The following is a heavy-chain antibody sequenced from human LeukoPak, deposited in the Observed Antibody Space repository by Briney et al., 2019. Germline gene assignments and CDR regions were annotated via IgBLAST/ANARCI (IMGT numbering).Heavy chain of an antibody. V-gene: IGHV4-31*03. CDR1: GCSISSGGYY. D-gene: IGHD5/OR15-5a*01. J-gene: IGHJ4*02. CDR2: IYYSGST. CDR3: ARCPVCLY. Sequence: PSQTLSLTCTVSGCSISSGGYYWSWIRHHPGKGLEWIGYIYYSGSTYYNPSLKSRVTISVDTSKNQFSVKLSSVRAADTAGYYCARCPVCLYWGQGTLVTVSS.